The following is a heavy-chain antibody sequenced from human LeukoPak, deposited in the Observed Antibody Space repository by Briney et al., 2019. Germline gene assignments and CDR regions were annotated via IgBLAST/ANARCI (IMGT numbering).Heavy chain of an antibody. J-gene: IGHJ3*02. D-gene: IGHD2-15*01. V-gene: IGHV4-59*08. CDR3: AKGGGSSRGAFDI. CDR2: IYYSGST. Sequence: SETLSLTCTVSGGSISSYYWSWIRQPPGKGLEWIGYIYYSGSTNYNPSLKSRVTISVDTSKNQFSLKLSSVTAADTAVYYCAKGGGSSRGAFDIWGQGTMVTVSS. CDR1: GGSISSYY.